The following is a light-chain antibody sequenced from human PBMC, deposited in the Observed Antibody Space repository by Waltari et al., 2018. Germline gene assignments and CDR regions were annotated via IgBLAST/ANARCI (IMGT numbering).Light chain of an antibody. CDR3: CSYAGSYTYV. V-gene: IGLV2-11*01. Sequence: QSALTQPRSVSGSPGQSATISCTGTSSDVGGYNYVHWYQQHPGNAPKLMIYDVSTRPSGVPDRFSGSKSGNTASLTISGLQAEDEADYYCCSYAGSYTYVFGTGTKVTVL. J-gene: IGLJ1*01. CDR1: SSDVGGYNY. CDR2: DVS.